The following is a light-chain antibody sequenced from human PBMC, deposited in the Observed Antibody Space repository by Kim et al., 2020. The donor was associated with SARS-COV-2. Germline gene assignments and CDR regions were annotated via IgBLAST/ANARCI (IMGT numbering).Light chain of an antibody. J-gene: IGKJ1*01. CDR3: QQYGSSPRT. V-gene: IGKV3-20*01. Sequence: SPGERATLSCRASQSVSSSYLAWYQQKPGQAPRLLIYGASSRATGIADRFSGSGSGTDFTLTISRLEPEDFAVYYCQQYGSSPRTFGQGTKVDIK. CDR1: QSVSSSY. CDR2: GAS.